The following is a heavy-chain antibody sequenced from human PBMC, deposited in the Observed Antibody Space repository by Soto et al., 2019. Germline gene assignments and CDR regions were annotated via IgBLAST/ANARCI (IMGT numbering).Heavy chain of an antibody. CDR2: IWYDGSNK. J-gene: IGHJ4*02. D-gene: IGHD4-17*01. Sequence: GGSLRLSCAAAGFTFSSYGMHWVRQAPGKGLEWVAVIWYDGSNKYYADSVKGRFTISRDNSKNTLYLQMNSLRAEDTAVYYCARDYGDYSFDYWGQGTLVTVSS. V-gene: IGHV3-33*01. CDR1: GFTFSSYG. CDR3: ARDYGDYSFDY.